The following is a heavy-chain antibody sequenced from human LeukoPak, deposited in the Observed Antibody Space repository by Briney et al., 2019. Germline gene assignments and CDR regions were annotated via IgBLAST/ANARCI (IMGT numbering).Heavy chain of an antibody. CDR2: ISSSGSTI. Sequence: GGSLRLSCAASGFTFSSYEMNWVRQAPGKGLEWVSYISSSGSTIYYADSVKGRFTISRDNAKNSLYLQMNSLRAEDTAVYYCAREVGGSSGYITYNWIDPWGQGTLVTVSS. D-gene: IGHD3-22*01. J-gene: IGHJ5*02. CDR1: GFTFSSYE. V-gene: IGHV3-48*03. CDR3: AREVGGSSGYITYNWIDP.